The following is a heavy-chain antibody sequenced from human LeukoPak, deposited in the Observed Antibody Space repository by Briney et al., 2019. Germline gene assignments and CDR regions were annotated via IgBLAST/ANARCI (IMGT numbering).Heavy chain of an antibody. J-gene: IGHJ4*02. CDR1: GFTVSSNY. CDR3: ARGQLVSFDY. CDR2: ISSRSSYI. D-gene: IGHD6-6*01. Sequence: GGSLRLSCTVSGFTVSSNYMSWVRQAPGKGLEWVSSISSRSSYIYYADSVKGRFTISRDNAKNSLYLQMNSLRAEDTAVYYCARGQLVSFDYWGQGTLVTVSS. V-gene: IGHV3-21*01.